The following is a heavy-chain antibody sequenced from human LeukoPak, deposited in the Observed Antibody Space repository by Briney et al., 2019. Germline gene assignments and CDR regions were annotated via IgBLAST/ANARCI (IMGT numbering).Heavy chain of an antibody. J-gene: IGHJ4*02. D-gene: IGHD3-10*01. CDR2: INSDSTTV. CDR3: ARLRGLIDH. V-gene: IGHV3-11*01. CDR1: GFIFSDHY. Sequence: PGGSLRLSCAASGFIFSDHYMSWIRQAPGKGLEGVAYINSDSTTVYYADSVKGRFTVSRDNAKNSLYLQMNSLGVDDTAVYYCARLRGLIDHWGQGALVTVSS.